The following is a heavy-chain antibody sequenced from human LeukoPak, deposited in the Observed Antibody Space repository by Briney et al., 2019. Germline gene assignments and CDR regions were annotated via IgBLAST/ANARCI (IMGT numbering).Heavy chain of an antibody. CDR2: ISGSGGCT. CDR3: AKAPGYCGGDCYTPFDY. V-gene: IGHV3-23*01. Sequence: PGGSLGLSCAASGFTFSSYAMSWVRRAPGKGLEWVSSISGSGGCTYYVDSVKGRFTISRDNSKNTLYLQMNSLRADDTAVYYCAKAPGYCGGDCYTPFDYWGQGTLVTVSP. J-gene: IGHJ4*02. CDR1: GFTFSSYA. D-gene: IGHD2-21*02.